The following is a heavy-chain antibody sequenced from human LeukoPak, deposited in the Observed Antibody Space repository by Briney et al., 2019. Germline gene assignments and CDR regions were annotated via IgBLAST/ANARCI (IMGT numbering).Heavy chain of an antibody. CDR3: ASRTDY. Sequence: SGGSLRLSCAASGFTFLSYGMHWVRQAPGKGLEWVAFIRYDGSNKYYADSVKGRFTISRDNAKNSLYLQMNSLRAEDTAVYYCASRTDYWGQGTLVTVSS. D-gene: IGHD2-2*01. CDR2: IRYDGSNK. V-gene: IGHV3-30*02. CDR1: GFTFLSYG. J-gene: IGHJ4*02.